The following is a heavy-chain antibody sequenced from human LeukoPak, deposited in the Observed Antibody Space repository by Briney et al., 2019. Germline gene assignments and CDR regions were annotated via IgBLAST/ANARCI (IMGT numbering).Heavy chain of an antibody. J-gene: IGHJ4*02. V-gene: IGHV1-69*05. Sequence: SVKVSCKASGGTFSSYAISWVRQAPGQGLEWMGRIIPIFGTANYAQKFQGRVTITTDESTSTAYMELSSLRSEDTAVYYCARDIIAAAGDVYFDYWGQGTLVTVSS. CDR3: ARDIIAAAGDVYFDY. D-gene: IGHD6-13*01. CDR2: IIPIFGTA. CDR1: GGTFSSYA.